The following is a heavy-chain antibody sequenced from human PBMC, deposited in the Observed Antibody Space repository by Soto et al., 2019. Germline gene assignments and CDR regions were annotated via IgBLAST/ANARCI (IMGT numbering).Heavy chain of an antibody. Sequence: EVQLMESGGGLVQPGGSLRLSCAASGFTFSSYSMNWVRQAPGKGLEWVSYISSSSSTIYYADSVKGRFTISRDNAKNSLYLQMNSLRDEDTAAYYCARGGDSSGYYGQVDYWGQGTLVTVSS. CDR1: GFTFSSYS. V-gene: IGHV3-48*02. CDR2: ISSSSSTI. CDR3: ARGGDSSGYYGQVDY. J-gene: IGHJ4*02. D-gene: IGHD3-22*01.